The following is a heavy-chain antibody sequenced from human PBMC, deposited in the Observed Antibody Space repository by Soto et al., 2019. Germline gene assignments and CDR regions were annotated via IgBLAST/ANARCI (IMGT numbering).Heavy chain of an antibody. D-gene: IGHD6-13*01. Sequence: PGGSLRLSCAASGFTVSSNYMSWVRQAPGKGLEWVSVIYSGGSTYYADSVKGRFTISRDNAKTSLYLQMNSLRAEDTAVYYCVGGGEPAAGPIFDSWGQGIRVTVSS. J-gene: IGHJ4*02. CDR2: IYSGGST. CDR1: GFTVSSNY. CDR3: VGGGEPAAGPIFDS. V-gene: IGHV3-66*01.